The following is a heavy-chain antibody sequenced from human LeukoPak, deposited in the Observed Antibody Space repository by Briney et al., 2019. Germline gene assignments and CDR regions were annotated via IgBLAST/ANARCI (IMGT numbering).Heavy chain of an antibody. Sequence: PSETLSLTCTISAGSVSDYYWGWIRQSPGKGLEWIGYIYHTGSTSYSPSLKSRVTISADTSQNQFSLKLSSVTAADTAVYYCASRKLGNDYWGQGTLVTVSS. D-gene: IGHD7-27*01. CDR1: AGSVSDYY. CDR2: IYHTGST. J-gene: IGHJ4*02. CDR3: ASRKLGNDY. V-gene: IGHV4-59*02.